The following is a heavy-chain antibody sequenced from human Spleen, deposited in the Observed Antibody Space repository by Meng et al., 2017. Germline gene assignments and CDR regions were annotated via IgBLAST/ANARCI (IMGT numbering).Heavy chain of an antibody. J-gene: IGHJ4*02. V-gene: IGHV1-2*02. D-gene: IGHD6-13*01. CDR3: ARDEDISAAGKLFGDY. CDR1: GYAFTVYH. Sequence: ASVKVSCKGSGYAFTVYHMHWVRQAPGQGLEWMGYINTNSGGTYFAEKFQGRVTMTGDTSISTAYMELSGLRSDDTAMYYCARDEDISAAGKLFGDYWGQGTLVTVSS. CDR2: INTNSGGT.